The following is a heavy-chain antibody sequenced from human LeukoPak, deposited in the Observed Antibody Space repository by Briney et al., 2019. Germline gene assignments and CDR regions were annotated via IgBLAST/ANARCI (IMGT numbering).Heavy chain of an antibody. D-gene: IGHD1-26*01. CDR2: INPNSGGT. J-gene: IGHJ4*02. V-gene: IGHV1-2*02. Sequence: GASVKVSCKASGYTFTGHYMHWVRQAPGQGLEWLGWINPNSGGTSYAQKFQGRVTMTRDTSISTAYMEVSRLRSDDTAVYYCATMGATNFDHWGQGTLVTVSS. CDR3: ATMGATNFDH. CDR1: GYTFTGHY.